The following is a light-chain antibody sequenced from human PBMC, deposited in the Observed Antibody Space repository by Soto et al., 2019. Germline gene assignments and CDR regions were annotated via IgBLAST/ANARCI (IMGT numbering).Light chain of an antibody. J-gene: IGLJ1*01. V-gene: IGLV2-23*01. CDR3: CSYAGTNTFV. Sequence: QSALTQPASVSGSPGQSITISCTGTSSDVGSYNLVSWYQQHPGKAPKLMIYEGNKRPSGVSNRFSCSKSANTASLTISGLQTEDEADYYCCSYAGTNTFVFGTGTKLTVL. CDR1: SSDVGSYNL. CDR2: EGN.